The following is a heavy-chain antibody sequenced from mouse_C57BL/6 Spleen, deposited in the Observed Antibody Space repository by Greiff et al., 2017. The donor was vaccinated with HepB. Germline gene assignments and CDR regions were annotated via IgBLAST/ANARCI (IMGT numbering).Heavy chain of an antibody. J-gene: IGHJ3*01. D-gene: IGHD1-1*01. Sequence: VQLQQPGAELVKPGASVKMSCKACGYTFTSYWITWVKQRPGQGLEWIGDIYPGSGSTNYNEKFKSKATLTVDTSSSTAYMQLSSLTSEDSAVYYCARGGTYYYGSSYAWFAYWGQGTLVTVSA. CDR1: GYTFTSYW. CDR3: ARGGTYYYGSSYAWFAY. CDR2: IYPGSGST. V-gene: IGHV1-55*01.